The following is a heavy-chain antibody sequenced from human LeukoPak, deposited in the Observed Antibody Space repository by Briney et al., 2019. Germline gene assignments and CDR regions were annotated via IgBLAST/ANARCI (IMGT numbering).Heavy chain of an antibody. V-gene: IGHV4-39*01. CDR2: IYYSGST. Sequence: SETLSLTCTVSGGSISSSSYYWGWIRQPPGTGLEWIGSIYYSGSTYYNPSLKSRVTISVDTSKNQFSLKLGSVTAADTAVYYCAAGIAVAGTSFDYWGQGTLVTVSS. CDR3: AAGIAVAGTSFDY. D-gene: IGHD6-19*01. CDR1: GGSISSSSYY. J-gene: IGHJ4*02.